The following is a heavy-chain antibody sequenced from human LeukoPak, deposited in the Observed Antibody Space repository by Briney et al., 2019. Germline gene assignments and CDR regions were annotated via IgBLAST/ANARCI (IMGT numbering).Heavy chain of an antibody. V-gene: IGHV3-21*01. J-gene: IGHJ6*03. D-gene: IGHD1-26*01. CDR3: ARDPYSGRYGAYYYYYMDV. Sequence: GGSLRLSCEASGFSFSTYNMNWVRQAPGKGLEWISSITSDSRYRYYADSGKGPFTISRDNAQNSLYLQMNSLRAEDAALYFCARDPYSGRYGAYYYYYMDVWGKGTTVTISS. CDR1: GFSFSTYN. CDR2: ITSDSRYR.